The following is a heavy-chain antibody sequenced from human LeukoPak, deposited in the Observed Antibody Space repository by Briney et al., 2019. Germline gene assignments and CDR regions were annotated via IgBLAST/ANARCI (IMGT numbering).Heavy chain of an antibody. CDR3: TRGHPGVVRGTNWFDP. J-gene: IGHJ5*02. D-gene: IGHD3-10*01. CDR2: IYTSGST. V-gene: IGHV4-4*07. CDR1: GGSISSYY. Sequence: SETLSLTCTVSGGSISSYYWSWIRQPAGKGLEWIGRIYTSGSTNYNPSLKSRVTMSVDTSKNQFSLKLSSVTAADTAVYYCTRGHPGVVRGTNWFDPWGQGTLVTVSS.